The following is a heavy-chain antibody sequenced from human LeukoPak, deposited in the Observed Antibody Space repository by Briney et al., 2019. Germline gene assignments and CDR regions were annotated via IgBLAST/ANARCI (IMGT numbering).Heavy chain of an antibody. J-gene: IGHJ4*02. V-gene: IGHV3-49*04. Sequence: PGGSLRLSCTTSGFTFCDYVMSWVRQAPGKGLEWVGFIRSKAYGGTTEYAASVKGRFTISRDDSKSIAYLQMNSLKTEDTAVYYCTRDRRKGAPNNDYWGQGTLVTVSS. CDR2: IRSKAYGGTT. CDR3: TRDRRKGAPNNDY. CDR1: GFTFCDYV.